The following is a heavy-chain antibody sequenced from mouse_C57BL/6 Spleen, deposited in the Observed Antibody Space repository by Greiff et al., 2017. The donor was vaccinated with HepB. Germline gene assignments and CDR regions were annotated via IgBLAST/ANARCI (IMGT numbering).Heavy chain of an antibody. CDR1: GYTLTSYW. CDR3: ARRGGSSPYAMDY. J-gene: IGHJ4*01. Sequence: QVQLQQPGAELVKPGASVKLSCKASGYTLTSYWMQWVKQRPGQGLEWIGEIDPSDSYTNYNQKFKGKATLTVDTSSSTAYMQLSSLTSEDSAVYHCARRGGSSPYAMDYWGQGTSVTVSS. CDR2: IDPSDSYT. D-gene: IGHD1-1*01. V-gene: IGHV1-50*01.